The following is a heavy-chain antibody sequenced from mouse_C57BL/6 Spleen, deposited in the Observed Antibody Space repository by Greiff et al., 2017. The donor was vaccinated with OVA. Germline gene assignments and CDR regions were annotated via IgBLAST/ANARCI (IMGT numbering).Heavy chain of an antibody. CDR1: GYTFTSYW. J-gene: IGHJ4*01. CDR2: IDPSDSYT. CDR3: ARGGDSSGYDYAMDY. Sequence: QVHVKQSGAELVKPGASVKLSCKASGYTFTSYWMQWVKQRPGQGLEWIGEIDPSDSYTNYNQKFKGKATLTVDTSSSTAYMQLSSLTSEDSAVYYCARGGDSSGYDYAMDYWGQGTSVTVSS. D-gene: IGHD3-2*02. V-gene: IGHV1-50*01.